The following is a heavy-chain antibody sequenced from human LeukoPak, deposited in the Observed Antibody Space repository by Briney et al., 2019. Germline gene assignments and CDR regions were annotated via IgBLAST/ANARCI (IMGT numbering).Heavy chain of an antibody. Sequence: PGGSLRLSCAASGYTFSSNAMSWVRQAPGKGLEWVSGINYSGGSTYYADSVKGRFTISRENSKNTLFLQLNNLRAEDTAVYFCSRLIIARTPFYFDYWGQGTLVTVSS. CDR3: SRLIIARTPFYFDY. CDR1: GYTFSSNA. J-gene: IGHJ4*02. CDR2: INYSGGST. V-gene: IGHV3-23*01. D-gene: IGHD2/OR15-2a*01.